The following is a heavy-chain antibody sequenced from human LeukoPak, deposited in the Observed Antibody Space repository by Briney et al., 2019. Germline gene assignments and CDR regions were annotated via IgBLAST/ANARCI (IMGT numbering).Heavy chain of an antibody. D-gene: IGHD5-18*01. CDR3: ARYGAGYSYGYTDY. CDR1: GGSISSGDYY. J-gene: IGHJ4*02. V-gene: IGHV4-30-4*01. CDR2: IYYSGST. Sequence: SETLSLTCTVSGGSISSGDYYWSWIRQPPGKGLEWIGYIYYSGSTYYNPSLKSRVTISVDTSKNQFSLKLSSVTAADTAVYYCARYGAGYSYGYTDYWGQGTLVTVSS.